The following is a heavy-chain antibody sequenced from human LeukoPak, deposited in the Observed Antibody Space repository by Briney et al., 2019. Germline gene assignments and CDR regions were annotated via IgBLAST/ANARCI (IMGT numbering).Heavy chain of an antibody. J-gene: IGHJ3*02. Sequence: SVNVSCKSSGGTFTSYANSWVRQGPGQGMERMGGSVPIFGTGNNAQKFQGRVTITTDESTSTAYMALGSLRPEDTAVYSCARLAYCSSTSCYRRGGAFDIWGQGTMVTVSS. CDR1: GGTFTSYA. CDR2: SVPIFGTG. V-gene: IGHV1-69*05. CDR3: ARLAYCSSTSCYRRGGAFDI. D-gene: IGHD2-2*02.